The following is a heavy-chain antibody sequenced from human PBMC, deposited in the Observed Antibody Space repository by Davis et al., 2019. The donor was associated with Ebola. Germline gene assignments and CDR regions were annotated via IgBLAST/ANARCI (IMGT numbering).Heavy chain of an antibody. J-gene: IGHJ4*02. CDR2: IWYDGSNK. CDR3: ARERLGYCSGGSCSEDY. V-gene: IGHV3-33*01. CDR1: GFTFSSYG. D-gene: IGHD2-15*01. Sequence: PGGSLRLSCAASGFTFSSYGMHWVRQAPGKGLEWVAVIWYDGSNKYYADSVKGRFTISRDNAKNSLYLQMNSLRAEDTAVYYCARERLGYCSGGSCSEDYWGQGTLVTVSS.